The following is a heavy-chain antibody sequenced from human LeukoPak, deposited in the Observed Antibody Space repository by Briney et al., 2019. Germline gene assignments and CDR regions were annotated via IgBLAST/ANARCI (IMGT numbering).Heavy chain of an antibody. CDR3: ARDWPIVIADY. V-gene: IGHV1-18*01. CDR1: RYPFTNHG. CDR2: INANSGDT. D-gene: IGHD2/OR15-2a*01. Sequence: ASVKVSCKTSRYPFTNHGVSWGRQAPGQGPEWMGWINANSGDTNYAQRFQGRLTMTTDTSATTAYMELRSLSSDDTAVYYCARDWPIVIADYWGQGTLVTVSS. J-gene: IGHJ4*02.